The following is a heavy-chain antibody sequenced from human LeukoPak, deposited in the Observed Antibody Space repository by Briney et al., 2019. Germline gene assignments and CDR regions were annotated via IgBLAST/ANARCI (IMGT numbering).Heavy chain of an antibody. J-gene: IGHJ6*02. Sequence: PSQTLSLTCTVSGGSISSGDYYWSWIRQPPGKGLEWIGYIYYSGSTYYNPSLKSRVTISVDTSKNQFSLKLSSVTAADTAVYYCARDRWFGGSDGMDVWGQGTTVTVS. CDR2: IYYSGST. V-gene: IGHV4-30-4*01. CDR3: ARDRWFGGSDGMDV. D-gene: IGHD3-10*01. CDR1: GGSISSGDYY.